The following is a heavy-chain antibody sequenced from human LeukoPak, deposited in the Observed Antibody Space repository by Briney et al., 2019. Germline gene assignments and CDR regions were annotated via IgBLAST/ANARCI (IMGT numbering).Heavy chain of an antibody. Sequence: SETLSLTCTVSGGSISSYYWSWIRQPPGKGLEWIGYIYYSGSTNYNPSLKSRVTISADTSKNQFSLKLSSVTAADTAVYYCARYSGYEHDYGDYEYFDYWGQGTLVTVSS. J-gene: IGHJ4*02. CDR3: ARYSGYEHDYGDYEYFDY. CDR2: IYYSGST. D-gene: IGHD4-17*01. V-gene: IGHV4-59*08. CDR1: GGSISSYY.